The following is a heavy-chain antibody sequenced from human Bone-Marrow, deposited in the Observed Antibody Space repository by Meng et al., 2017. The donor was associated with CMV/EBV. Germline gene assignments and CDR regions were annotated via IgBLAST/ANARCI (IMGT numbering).Heavy chain of an antibody. CDR3: AKDPSITMVRGAPGY. J-gene: IGHJ4*02. V-gene: IGHV3-23*01. Sequence: GGSLRLSCAASGFIFSDYSMNWVRQAPGKGLEWVSAISGSGGSTYYADSVKGRFTISRDNSKNTLYLQMNSLRAEDTAVYYCAKDPSITMVRGAPGYWGQGTLVTVSS. CDR2: ISGSGGST. CDR1: GFIFSDYS. D-gene: IGHD3-10*01.